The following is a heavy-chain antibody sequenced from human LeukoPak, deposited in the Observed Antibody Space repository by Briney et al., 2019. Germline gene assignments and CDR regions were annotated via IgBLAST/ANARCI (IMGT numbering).Heavy chain of an antibody. D-gene: IGHD6-13*01. J-gene: IGHJ4*02. CDR3: ATIAAPLGY. V-gene: IGHV1-2*02. CDR2: INPNSGGT. CDR1: GGTFSSYA. Sequence: ASVKVSCKASGGTFSSYAISWVRQAPGQGLEWMGWINPNSGGTNYAQKFRGRVTMTRDTSISTAYMELSSLTSDDTAVYYCATIAAPLGYWGQGTLVTVSS.